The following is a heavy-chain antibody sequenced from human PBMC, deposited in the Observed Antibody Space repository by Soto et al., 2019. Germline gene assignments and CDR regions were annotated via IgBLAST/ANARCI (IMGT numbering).Heavy chain of an antibody. CDR3: ARALCRVSSGGSCRMDFDY. Sequence: ASVKVSCKASGYTFTSYAMHWVRQAPGQRLEWMGWINAGNGNTKYSQKFQGRVTITRDTSASTAYMELSSLRSEDTAVYYCARALCRVSSGGSCRMDFDYWGQGTLVTVSS. J-gene: IGHJ4*02. D-gene: IGHD2-15*01. CDR1: GYTFTSYA. V-gene: IGHV1-3*01. CDR2: INAGNGNT.